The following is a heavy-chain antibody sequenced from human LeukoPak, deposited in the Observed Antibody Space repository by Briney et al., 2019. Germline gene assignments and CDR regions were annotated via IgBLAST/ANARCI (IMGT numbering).Heavy chain of an antibody. CDR1: GGTFSSYA. CDR3: ARVVVGATYYFDY. J-gene: IGHJ4*02. V-gene: IGHV1-69*06. CDR2: IIPIFGTA. Sequence: SVKVSCKASGGTFSSYAISWVRQAPGQGLEWMGGIIPIFGTANYAQKFQGRVTITADKSTSTAYMELSSLRSEDTAVYYCARVVVGATYYFDYWGQGTLVTVSS. D-gene: IGHD1-26*01.